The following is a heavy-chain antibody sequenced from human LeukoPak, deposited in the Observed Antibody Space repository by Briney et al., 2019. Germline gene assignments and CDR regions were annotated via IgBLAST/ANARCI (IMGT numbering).Heavy chain of an antibody. CDR1: GGSIRSYY. Sequence: AETLSLTYTVSGGSIRSYYWSWIRQPAGKGREWIERIDTSGSTNYNSSLQSRVTMSEDTSKKQFPLKRSSVTAADTGVYYCEREPQLGPFDYWGQGTLVTVSS. J-gene: IGHJ4*02. V-gene: IGHV4-4*07. D-gene: IGHD6-6*01. CDR2: IDTSGST. CDR3: EREPQLGPFDY.